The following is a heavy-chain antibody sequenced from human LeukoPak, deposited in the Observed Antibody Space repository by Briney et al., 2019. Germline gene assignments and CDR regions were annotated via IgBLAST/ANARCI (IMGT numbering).Heavy chain of an antibody. CDR3: AKVRETRHAFDI. CDR2: ISGGGGNT. V-gene: IGHV3-23*01. Sequence: GRSLRLSCSASGFTFSNYALHWVRQAPGKGLEWVSDISGGGGNTYYADSVKGRFTISRDNSKNTLYLQMNSLRAEHTAVYYCAKVRETRHAFDIWGEGTMVTVSP. D-gene: IGHD3-3*01. CDR1: GFTFSNYA. J-gene: IGHJ3*02.